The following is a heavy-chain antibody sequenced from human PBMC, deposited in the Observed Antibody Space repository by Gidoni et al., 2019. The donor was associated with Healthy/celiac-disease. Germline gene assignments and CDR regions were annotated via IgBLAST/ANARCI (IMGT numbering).Heavy chain of an antibody. CDR3: ARDGITMVRGVIPYYFDY. CDR1: GFTLSSYW. Sequence: EVQLVESGGGLVKPGGSLRLSCAASGFTLSSYWMSWVRQAPGKGLEWVANIKQDGSEKYYVDSVKGRFTISRDNAKNSLYLQMNSLRAEDTAVYYCARDGITMVRGVIPYYFDYWGQGTLVTVSS. V-gene: IGHV3-7*04. J-gene: IGHJ4*02. CDR2: IKQDGSEK. D-gene: IGHD3-10*01.